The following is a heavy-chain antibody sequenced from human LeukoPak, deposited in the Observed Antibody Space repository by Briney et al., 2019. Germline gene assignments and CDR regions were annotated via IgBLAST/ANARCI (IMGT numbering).Heavy chain of an antibody. CDR2: IYYSGST. D-gene: IGHD6-6*01. CDR1: GGSISSYY. Sequence: SETLSLTCTVSGGSISSYYWSWIRQPPGKGLEWIGYIYYSGSTNYNPSLKSRVTISVDTSKNQFSLKLSSVTAADTAVYYCARDFGGSSFSAFDIWGQGTMVTVSS. V-gene: IGHV4-59*01. J-gene: IGHJ3*02. CDR3: ARDFGGSSFSAFDI.